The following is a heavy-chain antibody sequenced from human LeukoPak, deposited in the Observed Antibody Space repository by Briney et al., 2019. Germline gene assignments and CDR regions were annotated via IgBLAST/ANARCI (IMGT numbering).Heavy chain of an antibody. Sequence: GASVKVSCKASGYTFTSYGISWVRQAPGQGLEWMGWISAYNGNTNYAQKLQGRVTMTTDTSTSTAYMELRSLRSDDTAVYYCARDGSVDTAMVTSIWFDPWGQGTLVTVSS. D-gene: IGHD5-18*01. J-gene: IGHJ5*02. CDR3: ARDGSVDTAMVTSIWFDP. CDR2: ISAYNGNT. CDR1: GYTFTSYG. V-gene: IGHV1-18*01.